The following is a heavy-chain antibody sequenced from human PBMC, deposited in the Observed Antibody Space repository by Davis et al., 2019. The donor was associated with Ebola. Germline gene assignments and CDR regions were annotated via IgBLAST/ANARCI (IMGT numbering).Heavy chain of an antibody. Sequence: AASVKVSCKVYGYILTELSMHWVRHAPGKGLEWMGGFDPENGETIYAQKFQGRVTMTEDTSTDTAYMELSSLRSEDTAVYYCARDGSEQLAGDNWFDPWGQGTLVTVSS. D-gene: IGHD6-6*01. J-gene: IGHJ5*02. CDR3: ARDGSEQLAGDNWFDP. CDR1: GYILTELS. V-gene: IGHV1-24*01. CDR2: FDPENGET.